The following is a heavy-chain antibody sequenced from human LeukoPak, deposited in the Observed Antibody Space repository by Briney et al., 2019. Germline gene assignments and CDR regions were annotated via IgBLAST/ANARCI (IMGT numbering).Heavy chain of an antibody. CDR1: GFTFDDYG. CDR2: INWNGGST. CDR3: ARDGAVAGRYYFDY. D-gene: IGHD6-19*01. Sequence: PGGSLRLSCAASGFTFDDYGMSWVRQAPGKGLEWVSGINWNGGSTGYADSVKGRFTISRDNAKNSLYLQMNSLRAEDTAVYYCARDGAVAGRYYFDYWGQGILVTVSS. V-gene: IGHV3-20*04. J-gene: IGHJ4*02.